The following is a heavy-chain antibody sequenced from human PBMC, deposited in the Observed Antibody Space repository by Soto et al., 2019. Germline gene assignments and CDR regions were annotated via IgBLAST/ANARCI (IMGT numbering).Heavy chain of an antibody. V-gene: IGHV3-9*01. Sequence: GGSLRLSCAASGFTFDDYAMHWVRQAPGKGLEWVSGISWNSGSIGYADSVKGRFTISRDNAKNSLYLQMNSLRAEDTALYYCAKDVLGELFSYYFDYWGQGTLVTVSS. D-gene: IGHD3-10*01. CDR1: GFTFDDYA. CDR3: AKDVLGELFSYYFDY. CDR2: ISWNSGSI. J-gene: IGHJ4*02.